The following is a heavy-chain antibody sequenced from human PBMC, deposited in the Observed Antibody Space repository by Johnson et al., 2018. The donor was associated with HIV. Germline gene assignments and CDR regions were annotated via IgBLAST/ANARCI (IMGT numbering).Heavy chain of an antibody. CDR2: IYSGGST. CDR1: GFTVSRNY. Sequence: MLLVESGGGLVQPGGSLRLSCAASGFTVSRNYMSWVRQAPGKGLEWVSVIYSGGSTHYAASVKGRFTISRDNSKNTLYLQMNSLRVEYTAAYYCARGVKQQLSVVDAFGIWGQGTMVTVSS. J-gene: IGHJ3*02. V-gene: IGHV3-66*01. D-gene: IGHD6-13*01. CDR3: ARGVKQQLSVVDAFGI.